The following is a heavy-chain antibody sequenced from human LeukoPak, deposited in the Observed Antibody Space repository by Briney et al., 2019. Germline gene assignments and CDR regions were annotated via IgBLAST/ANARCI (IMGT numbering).Heavy chain of an antibody. V-gene: IGHV4-34*01. D-gene: IGHD1-1*01. J-gene: IGHJ6*02. CDR3: ARKNDYYYYGMDV. Sequence: PSETLSLTCAVYGGSFSGYYWSWIRQPPGKGLEWIGEINHSGSTNYNPSLKSRVTISVDTSKNQFSLKLSSVTAADTAVYYCARKNDYYYYGMDVWGQGTTVTVSS. CDR2: INHSGST. CDR1: GGSFSGYY.